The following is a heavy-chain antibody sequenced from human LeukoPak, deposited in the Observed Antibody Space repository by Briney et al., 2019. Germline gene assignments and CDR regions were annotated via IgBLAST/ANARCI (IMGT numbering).Heavy chain of an antibody. CDR3: ARQTGSKPASRIDY. CDR1: GGSISSHY. Sequence: SETLSLTCTVSGGSISSHYWSWIRQPPGKGLEWIGHVYYSGSSNYNPSLKSRVTISVDTSKNQFSLKLSSVTAADTAVYYCARQTGSKPASRIDYWGQGTLVTVSS. V-gene: IGHV4-59*11. J-gene: IGHJ4*02. CDR2: VYYSGSS.